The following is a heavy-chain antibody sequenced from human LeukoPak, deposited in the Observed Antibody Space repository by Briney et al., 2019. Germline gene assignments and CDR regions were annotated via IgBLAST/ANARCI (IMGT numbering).Heavy chain of an antibody. J-gene: IGHJ5*02. D-gene: IGHD6-6*01. CDR1: GFTFSSYA. CDR3: ASMMLTPGEYSNH. Sequence: GGSLRLSCAASGFTFSSYAMSWVRQAPGKGLEWVSAISGSGGSTYYADSVKGRFTISRDNSKNTPYLQMNSLRAEDTAVYYCASMMLTPGEYSNHWGQGTLVTVSS. V-gene: IGHV3-23*01. CDR2: ISGSGGST.